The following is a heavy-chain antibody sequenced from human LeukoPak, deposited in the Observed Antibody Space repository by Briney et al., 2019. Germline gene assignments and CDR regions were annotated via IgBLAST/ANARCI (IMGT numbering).Heavy chain of an antibody. D-gene: IGHD4-23*01. Sequence: SQTLSLTCTVSGGSISSGDYFWSWIRQPPGKGLEWIGYFYYSGSSYYNPSLQSRVTILVDTSNNQFSLRLRSVTAADTAVYYCARDTPQLDYGGNSWYYFDYWGQGTLVTVSS. CDR1: GGSISSGDYF. J-gene: IGHJ4*02. CDR2: FYYSGSS. CDR3: ARDTPQLDYGGNSWYYFDY. V-gene: IGHV4-30-4*08.